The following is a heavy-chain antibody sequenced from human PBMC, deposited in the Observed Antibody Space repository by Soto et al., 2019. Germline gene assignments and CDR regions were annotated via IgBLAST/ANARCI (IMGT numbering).Heavy chain of an antibody. V-gene: IGHV4-59*08. CDR2: IYYSGST. Sequence: TCSVSGGSISNYYWSWIRQPPGKGLEWIGYIYYSGSTNYNPSLKSRVTISVDTSKNQFSLKLNSMTAADTAVYYCARHNYGSGSTYFDYWGQGTLVTVSS. CDR3: ARHNYGSGSTYFDY. J-gene: IGHJ4*02. D-gene: IGHD3-10*01. CDR1: GGSISNYY.